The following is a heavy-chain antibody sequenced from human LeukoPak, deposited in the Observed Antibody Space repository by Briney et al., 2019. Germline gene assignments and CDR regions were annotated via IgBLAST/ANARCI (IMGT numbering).Heavy chain of an antibody. CDR1: GFTFSGSA. V-gene: IGHV3-73*01. Sequence: GGSLRLSCAASGFTFSGSALHWVRQASGKGLEWVGRIRSKANSYVTAYAASVKGRFTISRDDSENTAYLQMNGLETDDTAVFYCARHTDRYCSGSNCYVYYFYGLDVWGQGTTVTVSS. J-gene: IGHJ6*02. CDR2: IRSKANSYVT. CDR3: ARHTDRYCSGSNCYVYYFYGLDV. D-gene: IGHD2-15*01.